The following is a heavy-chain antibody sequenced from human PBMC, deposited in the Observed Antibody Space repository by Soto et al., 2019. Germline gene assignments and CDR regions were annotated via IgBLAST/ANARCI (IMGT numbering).Heavy chain of an antibody. Sequence: PSETLSLTCAVSGGSISSGGYSWSWIRQPPGKGLEWIGYIYHSGSTYYNPSLKSRVTISVDRSKNQFSLKLSSVTAADTAVYYCARMGGYNFGFSDYWGQGTLVTVSS. D-gene: IGHD5-12*01. CDR1: GGSISSGGYS. V-gene: IGHV4-30-2*01. J-gene: IGHJ4*02. CDR2: IYHSGST. CDR3: ARMGGYNFGFSDY.